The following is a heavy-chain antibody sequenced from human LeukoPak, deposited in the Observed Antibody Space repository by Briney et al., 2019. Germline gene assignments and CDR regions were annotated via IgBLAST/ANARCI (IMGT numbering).Heavy chain of an antibody. CDR1: GYSFNDYW. J-gene: IGHJ6*02. Sequence: GESLKISCKGSGYSFNDYWIAWVRQMPGQGLEWMGLIYPRDSEIRNSPSFQGQVTISADKSINTAYLQWSTLKASDTAIYYCARLSRITMVRGAMVAWGQGTPVTVSS. CDR2: IYPRDSEI. V-gene: IGHV5-51*03. D-gene: IGHD3-10*01. CDR3: ARLSRITMVRGAMVA.